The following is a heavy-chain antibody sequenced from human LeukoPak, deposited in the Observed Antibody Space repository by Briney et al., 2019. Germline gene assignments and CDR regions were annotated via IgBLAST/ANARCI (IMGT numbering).Heavy chain of an antibody. CDR3: ASGVYSGYDSPGGNYYYYMDV. J-gene: IGHJ6*03. V-gene: IGHV6-1*01. CDR1: GDSVSSNSAA. CDR2: TYYRFKWYN. Sequence: SQTLSLTCAISGDSVSSNSAAWNWIRQSPSRGLEWLGSTYYRFKWYNDYAVSVKSRITINPDTSKNQFSLQLNSVTPEDTAVYYCASGVYSGYDSPGGNYYYYMDVWGKGTTVTVSS. D-gene: IGHD5-12*01.